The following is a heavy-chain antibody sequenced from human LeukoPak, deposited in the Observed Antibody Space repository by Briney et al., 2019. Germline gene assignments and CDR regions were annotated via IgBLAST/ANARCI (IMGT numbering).Heavy chain of an antibody. CDR2: IYYSGST. V-gene: IGHV4-30-2*01. D-gene: IGHD4-17*01. Sequence: PSETLSLTCTVSGAFISGGTYYGSWIRQPPGKGLEWLGYIYYSGSTYYNPSLKSRVTISVDTSKNQFSLKLSSVTAADTAVYYCARGLGYGDQTSDYWGQGTLVTVSS. CDR1: GAFISGGTYY. CDR3: ARGLGYGDQTSDY. J-gene: IGHJ4*02.